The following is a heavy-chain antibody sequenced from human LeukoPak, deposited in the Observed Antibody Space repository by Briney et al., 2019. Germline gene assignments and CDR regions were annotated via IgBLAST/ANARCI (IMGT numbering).Heavy chain of an antibody. CDR2: ISSSSSTI. Sequence: HPGGSLRLSCAASGFTFSSYSMNWVRHAPGKGLEWVSYISSSSSTIYYADSVKGRFTISRDNAKNSLYLQMNSLRDEDTAVYYCARVLIGWRANPYYFDYWGQGTLVTVSS. D-gene: IGHD3-22*01. CDR3: ARVLIGWRANPYYFDY. CDR1: GFTFSSYS. J-gene: IGHJ4*02. V-gene: IGHV3-48*02.